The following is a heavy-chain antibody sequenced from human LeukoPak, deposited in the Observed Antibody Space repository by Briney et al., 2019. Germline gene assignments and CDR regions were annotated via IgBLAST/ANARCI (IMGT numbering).Heavy chain of an antibody. CDR3: ARLRPPRAFDF. CDR1: CASISTYY. J-gene: IGHJ4*02. Sequence: SETLSLTCTVACASISTYYWSWIRQPPGRGLEFIGYIFYSGSTNYNPSLQSRVTLSIDTSNNRFSLRLTSVTAADTAMYYCARLRPPRAFDFWGQGTLVAVSS. CDR2: IFYSGST. V-gene: IGHV4-59*01.